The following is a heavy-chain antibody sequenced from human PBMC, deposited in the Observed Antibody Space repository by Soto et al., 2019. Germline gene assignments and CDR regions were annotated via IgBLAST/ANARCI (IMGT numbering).Heavy chain of an antibody. J-gene: IGHJ4*02. CDR1: VFTFSYFG. D-gene: IGHD4-4*01. V-gene: IGHV3-30*03. Sequence: PGGSLRLSCAASVFTFSYFGMHWVRQSPGKGLEWVAVISFEGSNKYFAESVKGRFTISRDDSKNTVYLQMNSLRPEDTAVYFCARDLTDYNYEYKFGFWGQGTLVTVSS. CDR2: ISFEGSNK. CDR3: ARDLTDYNYEYKFGF.